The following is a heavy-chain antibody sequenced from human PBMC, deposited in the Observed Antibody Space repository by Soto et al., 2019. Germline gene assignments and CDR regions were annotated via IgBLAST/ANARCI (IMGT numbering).Heavy chain of an antibody. CDR1: GGSISGNNYY. Sequence: PSETLSLTCSVSGGSISGNNYYWGWIRQPPGKEVEWIGSISYIGSTYYNPSLKSRVTMSVDTSKNQFSLKLNSVTAADTAVYYCTRRPPGVVVDYCGQGTVVTVSS. V-gene: IGHV4-39*01. J-gene: IGHJ4*02. CDR3: TRRPPGVVVDY. D-gene: IGHD2-15*01. CDR2: ISYIGST.